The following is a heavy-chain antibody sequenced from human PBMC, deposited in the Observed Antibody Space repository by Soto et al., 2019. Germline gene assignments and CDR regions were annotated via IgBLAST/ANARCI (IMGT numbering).Heavy chain of an antibody. D-gene: IGHD5-12*01. CDR1: GFTFSSYW. CDR3: AREISVATISLAFDI. CDR2: IKEDGSEK. J-gene: IGHJ3*02. Sequence: GGSLRLSCAASGFTFSSYWMTWVRQAPGKGLEWVANIKEDGSEKYYVDSVKGRFTISRDNAKNSLYLQMNSLRAEDTAVYYCAREISVATISLAFDIWGQGTMVTVSS. V-gene: IGHV3-7*01.